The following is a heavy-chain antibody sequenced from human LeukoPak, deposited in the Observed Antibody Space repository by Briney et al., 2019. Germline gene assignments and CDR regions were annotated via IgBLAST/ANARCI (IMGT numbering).Heavy chain of an antibody. J-gene: IGHJ6*02. CDR3: TRAGYCSSTSCYRDYYYYYGMDV. CDR1: GFTFSSYW. Sequence: PGWSLRLSCAASGFTFSSYWMSWVRQAPGKGLEWVANIKQDGSEKYCVDSVKGRFTISRDNAKNTLYLQMNSLRAEDTAVYYCTRAGYCSSTSCYRDYYYYYGMDVWGQGTTVIVSS. CDR2: IKQDGSEK. V-gene: IGHV3-7*01. D-gene: IGHD2-2*02.